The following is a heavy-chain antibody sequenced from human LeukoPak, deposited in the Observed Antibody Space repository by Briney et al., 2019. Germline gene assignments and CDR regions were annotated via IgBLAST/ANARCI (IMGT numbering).Heavy chain of an antibody. Sequence: PGGSLRLSRAASGFTFSSYAMSWVRQAPGKGLEWVSAISGSGGSTYYADSVKGRFTISRDNSKKTLYLQMNSLRAEDTAVYFCTNESLQLMAGVGVDSWGQGTLVTVSS. V-gene: IGHV3-23*01. D-gene: IGHD3-3*01. CDR3: TNESLQLMAGVGVDS. CDR2: ISGSGGST. J-gene: IGHJ5*01. CDR1: GFTFSSYA.